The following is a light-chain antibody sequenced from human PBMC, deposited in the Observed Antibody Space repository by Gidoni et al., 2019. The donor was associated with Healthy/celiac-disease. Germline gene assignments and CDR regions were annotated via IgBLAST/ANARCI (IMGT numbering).Light chain of an antibody. CDR2: DDS. CDR1: NMGSKS. V-gene: IGLV3-21*03. CDR3: QVWDSSSDHRV. J-gene: IGLJ2*01. Sequence: SYVLTQPPPVSVAPGKAARITCGGNNMGSKSVHWYQQKPGQAPVLVVYDDSDRPSGIPERFSGSNSGNTATLTISRVEAGDEADYYCQVWDSSSDHRVFGGGTKLTVL.